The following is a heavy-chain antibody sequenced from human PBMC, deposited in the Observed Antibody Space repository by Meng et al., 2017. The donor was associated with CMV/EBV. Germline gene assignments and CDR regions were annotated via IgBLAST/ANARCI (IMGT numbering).Heavy chain of an antibody. Sequence: GESLKISCAASGFTFSSYGMHWVRQAPGKGLEWVSYISSSSSTIYYADSVKGRFTISRDNAKNSLYLQMNSLRAEDTAVYYCARIGLRGYCSGGSCYDFDYWGQGTLVTVSS. CDR1: GFTFSSYG. V-gene: IGHV3-48*04. J-gene: IGHJ4*02. CDR3: ARIGLRGYCSGGSCYDFDY. D-gene: IGHD2-15*01. CDR2: ISSSSSTI.